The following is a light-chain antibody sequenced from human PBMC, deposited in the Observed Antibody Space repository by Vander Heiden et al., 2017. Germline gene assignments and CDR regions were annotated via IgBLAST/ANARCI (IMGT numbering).Light chain of an antibody. V-gene: IGKV1-39*01. CDR2: AAS. Sequence: DIQMTQSPSSLSASVGDRVNITCRASQSISNYLNWYQQKPGKAPKLLIYAASSLQSGVPSRFSGSGSGTDFTLTISSLQPEDFATYYCQQSYRTPHTFGQGTKLEIK. CDR3: QQSYRTPHT. J-gene: IGKJ2*01. CDR1: QSISNY.